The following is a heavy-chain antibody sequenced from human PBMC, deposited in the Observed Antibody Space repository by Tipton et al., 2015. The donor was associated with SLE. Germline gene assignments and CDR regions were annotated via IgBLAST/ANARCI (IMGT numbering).Heavy chain of an antibody. CDR3: AREESGYYYYYYGMDA. CDR2: LFVGGNT. J-gene: IGHJ6*02. V-gene: IGHV3-53*05. CDR1: GFTVSGNY. Sequence: SLRLSCAASGFTVSGNYMSWVRQAPGKGLEWVSVLFVGGNTFYADSVKGRFTISRDNSKNTLYLQMNSLRDEDTAVYYCAREESGYYYYYYGMDAWGQGTTVTVSS. D-gene: IGHD3-10*01.